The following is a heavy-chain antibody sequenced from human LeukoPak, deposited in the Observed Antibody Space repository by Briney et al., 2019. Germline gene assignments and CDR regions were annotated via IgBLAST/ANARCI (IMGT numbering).Heavy chain of an antibody. V-gene: IGHV4-34*01. CDR1: GFSFSGYH. Sequence: NPSETLSLTCAVYGFSFSGYHWSWIRQPRGKGLEWLGEIKYSGSNNYNPPLKSRVTISVDTSKNQYSLKLSSVTAADTAVYYCARGRRSTPGIAAAGTRESPLYYWGQGTMVTVSS. D-gene: IGHD6-13*01. CDR2: IKYSGSN. J-gene: IGHJ4*02. CDR3: ARGRRSTPGIAAAGTRESPLYY.